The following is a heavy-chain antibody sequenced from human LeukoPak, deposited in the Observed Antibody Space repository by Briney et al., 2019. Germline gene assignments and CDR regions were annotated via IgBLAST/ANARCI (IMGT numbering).Heavy chain of an antibody. CDR1: GFTFDDYD. CDR2: INWNGGNT. Sequence: TGGSLRLSCEASGFTFDDYDMTWVRQAPGKGLEWVSDINWNGGNTDYADSVKGRFTISRDNAKNSLYLQMNSLRAEDTALYYCARDLYYYDSSGYYSHDAFDIWGQGTMVTVSS. J-gene: IGHJ3*02. D-gene: IGHD3-22*01. CDR3: ARDLYYYDSSGYYSHDAFDI. V-gene: IGHV3-20*04.